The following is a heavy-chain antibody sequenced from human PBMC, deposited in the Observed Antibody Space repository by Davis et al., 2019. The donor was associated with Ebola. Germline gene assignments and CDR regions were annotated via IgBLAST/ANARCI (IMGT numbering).Heavy chain of an antibody. CDR2: INPSGGST. Sequence: ASVKVSCKASGYTFTSYYMHWVRQAPGQGLEWMGIINPSGGSTSYAQKFQGRVTMTRDTSTSTVYMELSSLRSEDTAVYYCARAPLPVLPYYDILTGHGWYFDLWGRGTLVTVSS. CDR1: GYTFTSYY. D-gene: IGHD3-9*01. J-gene: IGHJ2*01. V-gene: IGHV1-46*01. CDR3: ARAPLPVLPYYDILTGHGWYFDL.